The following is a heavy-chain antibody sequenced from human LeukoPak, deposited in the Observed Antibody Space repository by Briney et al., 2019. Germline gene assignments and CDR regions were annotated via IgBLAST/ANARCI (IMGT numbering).Heavy chain of an antibody. CDR3: ARIGYSGSGSYYAPFGY. J-gene: IGHJ4*02. CDR1: GYSISSSNW. V-gene: IGHV4-28*01. D-gene: IGHD3-10*01. Sequence: SDTLSLTCAVSGYSISSSNWWGWTRQPPGKGLEWIGYIYYSGSTYYNPSLKSRVTMSVDTSKNQFSLKLSSVTAVDTAVYYCARIGYSGSGSYYAPFGYWGQGTLVTVSS. CDR2: IYYSGST.